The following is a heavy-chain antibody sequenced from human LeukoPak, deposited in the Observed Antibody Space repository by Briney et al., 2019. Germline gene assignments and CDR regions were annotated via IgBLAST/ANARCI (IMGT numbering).Heavy chain of an antibody. Sequence: GESLKISCKGSGSSFTSYWIGWVRQMPGKGLEWMGIIYPGDSDTRYSPSFQGQVTISADKSISTAYQQWSSLKASDTAMYYCARKPYSSSPYYYGMDVWGQGTTVTVSS. CDR3: ARKPYSSSPYYYGMDV. CDR1: GSSFTSYW. V-gene: IGHV5-51*01. D-gene: IGHD6-13*01. CDR2: IYPGDSDT. J-gene: IGHJ6*02.